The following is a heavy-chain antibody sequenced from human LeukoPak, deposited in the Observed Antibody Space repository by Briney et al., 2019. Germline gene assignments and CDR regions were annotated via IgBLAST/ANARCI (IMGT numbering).Heavy chain of an antibody. V-gene: IGHV1-2*02. J-gene: IGHJ1*01. CDR2: INPSSGGT. D-gene: IGHD6-13*01. CDR3: ARIGISARGTNFHH. CDR1: GYTFTGYY. Sequence: ASVKVSCKASGYTFTGYYMHWVRQAPGQGLEWMGWINPSSGGTNYAQKFHGRVTMTRDTSISTVYMELSRLRSDDTALYYCARIGISARGTNFHHWGQGTLVTVSS.